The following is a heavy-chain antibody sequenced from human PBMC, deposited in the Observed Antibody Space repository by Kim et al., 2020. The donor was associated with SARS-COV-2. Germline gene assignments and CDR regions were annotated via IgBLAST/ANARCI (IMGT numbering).Heavy chain of an antibody. CDR3: AKRDGYDSSGYSFDY. Sequence: DSVKGRFTISRDNSKNTLYLQMNSLRAEDTAVYYCAKRDGYDSSGYSFDYWGQGTLVTVSS. V-gene: IGHV3-23*01. D-gene: IGHD3-22*01. J-gene: IGHJ4*02.